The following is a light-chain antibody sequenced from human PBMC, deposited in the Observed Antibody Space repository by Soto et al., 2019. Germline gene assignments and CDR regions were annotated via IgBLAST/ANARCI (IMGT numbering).Light chain of an antibody. CDR1: SSNIGINT. CDR3: SAYAGFNRVV. J-gene: IGLJ3*02. Sequence: QSVLTQPPSASGTPGQRVTISCSGSSSNIGINTVSWYQHLPGTAPKLLIYSDNQRPSGVPDRFSGSTSGTSASLAISGLQAEDEADYYCSAYAGFNRVVFGGGTKVTVL. V-gene: IGLV1-44*01. CDR2: SDN.